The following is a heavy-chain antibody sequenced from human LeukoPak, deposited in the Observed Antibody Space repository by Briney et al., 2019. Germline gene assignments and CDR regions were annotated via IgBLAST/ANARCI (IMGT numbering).Heavy chain of an antibody. CDR1: RVTPRIYD. CDR2: LRGSGDIT. J-gene: IGHJ4*02. Sequence: GGSLRLSCVEPRVTPRIYDMRWGRQAPGKGLEWVSALRGSGDITHYADSVQGRFTMRRDNSKNTLYLQMNIRRGDDTALYYCAKIGSAGIAVVLVDDWGQGTLVTVSS. V-gene: IGHV3-23*01. CDR3: AKIGSAGIAVVLVDD. D-gene: IGHD6-19*01.